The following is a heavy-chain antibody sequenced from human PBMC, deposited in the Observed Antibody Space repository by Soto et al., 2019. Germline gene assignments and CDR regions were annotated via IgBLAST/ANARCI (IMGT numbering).Heavy chain of an antibody. CDR3: ARMMHYFYGPGSGYGLGG. CDR1: GYTFTTYY. V-gene: IGHV1-2*02. D-gene: IGHD3-10*01. Sequence: QVQLVQSGAEVKEPGDSVRVTCEASGYTFTTYYINWVRQVPRQGLEWMGWINTKFGDTTYAQDFEGRVTISSDMSISTVYLELSRLTSDDTAIYYCARMMHYFYGPGSGYGLGGWGQGTPVTVFS. CDR2: INTKFGDT. J-gene: IGHJ4*03.